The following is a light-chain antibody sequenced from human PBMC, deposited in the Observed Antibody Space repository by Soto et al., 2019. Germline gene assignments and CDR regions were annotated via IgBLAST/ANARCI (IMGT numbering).Light chain of an antibody. V-gene: IGLV2-14*01. CDR2: DVS. CDR1: NSDVGGYNY. J-gene: IGLJ2*01. CDR3: SSYTGSTNLVV. Sequence: QSALTQPASVSGSPGQSITISCTGTNSDVGGYNYVSWYQQHPGKAPKLMIYDVSNRPSGVSNRFSGSKSGNTAPLTISGLQAEGEAEYYCSSYTGSTNLVVFGGGTKLTVL.